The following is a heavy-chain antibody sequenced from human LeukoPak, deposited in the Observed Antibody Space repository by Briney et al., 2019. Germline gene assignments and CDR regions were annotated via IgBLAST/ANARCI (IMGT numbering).Heavy chain of an antibody. CDR2: INHSGST. J-gene: IGHJ4*02. D-gene: IGHD3-22*01. V-gene: IGHV4-34*01. Sequence: PSETLPLTCAVYGGSFSGYYWSWIRQPPGKGLEWIGEINHSGSTNYNPSLKSRVTISVDTSKNQFSLKLSSVTAADTAVYYCARGRLFYYDILYHYYFDYWGQGTLVTVSS. CDR1: GGSFSGYY. CDR3: ARGRLFYYDILYHYYFDY.